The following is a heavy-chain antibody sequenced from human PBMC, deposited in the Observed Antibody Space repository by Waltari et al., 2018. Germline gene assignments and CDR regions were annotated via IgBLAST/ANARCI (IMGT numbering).Heavy chain of an antibody. V-gene: IGHV1-2*02. Sequence: QVQLVQSGAEVKKPGASVKVSCKASGYTFTGYYMHWVRQAPGQGLEWMGWINPNSGGTNYAQKFQGRFTMTRDTSISTAYMELSRLRSDDTAVYYCARARRGHYYYYYMDVWGKGTTVTVSS. CDR2: INPNSGGT. CDR3: ARARRGHYYYYYMDV. CDR1: GYTFTGYY. J-gene: IGHJ6*03.